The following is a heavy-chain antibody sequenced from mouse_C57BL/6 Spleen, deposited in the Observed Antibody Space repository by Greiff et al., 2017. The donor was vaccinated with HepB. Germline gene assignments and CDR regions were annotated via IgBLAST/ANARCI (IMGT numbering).Heavy chain of an antibody. CDR1: GFSFNTYA. V-gene: IGHV10-1*01. J-gene: IGHJ1*03. D-gene: IGHD2-4*01. Sequence: EVQGVESGGGLVQPQGSLKLSCAASGFSFNTYAMNWVRQAPGKGLEWVARIRSKSNNYATYYADSVKDRFTISRDDSESMLYLQMNNLKTEDTAMYYCVRQGIYHDYEWYFDVWGTGTTVTVSS. CDR2: IRSKSNNYAT. CDR3: VRQGIYHDYEWYFDV.